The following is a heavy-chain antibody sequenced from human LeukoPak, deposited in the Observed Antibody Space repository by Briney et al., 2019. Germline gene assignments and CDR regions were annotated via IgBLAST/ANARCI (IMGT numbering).Heavy chain of an antibody. CDR1: GGSISSGTYY. Sequence: PSGTLSLTCTVSGGSISSGTYYWSWIRQHPGRGLGWVGYIYYSGSTYYNPSLKSRVTISVDTSKNQFSLKLRSVTAADTAVYYCARADCSGGSCYPDFDYWGQGTLVTVSS. CDR2: IYYSGST. CDR3: ARADCSGGSCYPDFDY. V-gene: IGHV4-31*03. D-gene: IGHD2-15*01. J-gene: IGHJ4*02.